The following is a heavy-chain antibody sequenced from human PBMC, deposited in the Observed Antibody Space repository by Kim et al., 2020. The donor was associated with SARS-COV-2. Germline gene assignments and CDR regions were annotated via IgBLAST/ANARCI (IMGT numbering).Heavy chain of an antibody. CDR3: ASIPGIAAADQIDY. CDR2: ISYDGSNK. J-gene: IGHJ4*02. Sequence: GGSLRLSCAASGFTFSSYAMHWVRQAPGKGLEWVAVISYDGSNKYYADSVKGRFTISRDNSKNTLYLQMNSLRAEDTAVYYCASIPGIAAADQIDYWGQGTLVTVSS. V-gene: IGHV3-30-3*01. D-gene: IGHD6-13*01. CDR1: GFTFSSYA.